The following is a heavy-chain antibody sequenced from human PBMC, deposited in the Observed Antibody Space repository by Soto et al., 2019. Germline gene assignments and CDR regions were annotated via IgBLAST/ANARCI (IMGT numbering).Heavy chain of an antibody. J-gene: IGHJ5*02. CDR1: GYSISSGYY. V-gene: IGHV4-38-2*01. Sequence: SETLSLTCAVSGYSISSGYYWGWLRQPPGKGLEWIGSSYHGGSTYYNPSLNSRVTLSIDMTNNHVSLILNSVTAADTAVYYCARVGPWVPYYYDSSPYTFENWFDPWGQGTLVTVSS. D-gene: IGHD3-22*01. CDR2: SYHGGST. CDR3: ARVGPWVPYYYDSSPYTFENWFDP.